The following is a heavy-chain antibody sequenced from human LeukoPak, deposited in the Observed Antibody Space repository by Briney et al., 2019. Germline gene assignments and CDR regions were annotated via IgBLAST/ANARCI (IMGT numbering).Heavy chain of an antibody. J-gene: IGHJ4*02. CDR2: IIGGGGGT. D-gene: IGHD1-20*01. CDR1: GVTFISYI. Sequence: PGGALRLSSAAPGVTFISYIMSCGRDAPREGLEWVSRIIGGGGGTFYADSVKGRFTISRDNSKNTLYLQMNSLRAENTAVYYCAKATRLYNWNDVRLDYWRQGTLVIVSS. V-gene: IGHV3-23*01. CDR3: AKATRLYNWNDVRLDY.